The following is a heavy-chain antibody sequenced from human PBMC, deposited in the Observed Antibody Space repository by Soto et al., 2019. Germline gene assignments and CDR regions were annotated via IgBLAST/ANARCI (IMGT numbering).Heavy chain of an antibody. CDR2: IRSKAYGGTT. V-gene: IGHV3-49*03. Sequence: EVQLVESGGGLVQPGRSLRLSCTASGFTFGDYAMSWFRQAPGKGLEWVGFIRSKAYGGTTEYAASVKGRFTISRDDSKSIAYLQMNSLKTEDTAVYYCTREGVPAAFDYWGQGTLVTVSS. J-gene: IGHJ4*02. CDR1: GFTFGDYA. CDR3: TREGVPAAFDY. D-gene: IGHD2-2*01.